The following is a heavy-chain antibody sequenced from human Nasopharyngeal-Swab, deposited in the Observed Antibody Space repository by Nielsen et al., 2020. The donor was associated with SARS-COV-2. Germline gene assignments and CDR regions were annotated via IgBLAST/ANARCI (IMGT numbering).Heavy chain of an antibody. J-gene: IGHJ6*02. CDR3: ARDGLDCSGGSCYSWAYYYYGMDV. D-gene: IGHD2-15*01. Sequence: VRQAPGTGLEYVSTINDYEDRLYYADSVKGRFTISRDNSKNTLYLQMSSLRAEDTAVYWCARDGLDCSGGSCYSWAYYYYGMDVWGQGTTVTVSS. V-gene: IGHV3-64D*06. CDR2: INDYEDRL.